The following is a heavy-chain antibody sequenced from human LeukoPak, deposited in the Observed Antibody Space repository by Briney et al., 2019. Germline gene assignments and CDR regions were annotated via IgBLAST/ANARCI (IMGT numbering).Heavy chain of an antibody. V-gene: IGHV3-23*01. J-gene: IGHJ3*02. D-gene: IGHD1-7*01. Sequence: GGSLRLSCAASGFTFSSYAMSWVRQAPGKGLEWVSAISGGGGSTYYADSVKGRFTIYRDNSKNTLYLQMNSVRDEDTAVYYCAKGGTLVAFDICGQGTMVTVSS. CDR3: AKGGTLVAFDI. CDR2: ISGGGGST. CDR1: GFTFSSYA.